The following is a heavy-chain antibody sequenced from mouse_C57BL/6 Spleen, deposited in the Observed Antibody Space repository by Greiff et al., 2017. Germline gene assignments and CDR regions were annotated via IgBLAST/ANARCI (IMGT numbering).Heavy chain of an antibody. Sequence: QVHVKQSGAELAKPGASVKLSCKASGYTFTSYWMHWVKQRPGQGLEWIGYINPSSGYTKYNQKFKDKATLTADKSSSTAYMQLSSLTYEDSAVXYCTRRGNPFDYWGQGTTLTVSS. J-gene: IGHJ2*01. CDR3: TRRGNPFDY. D-gene: IGHD2-1*01. CDR1: GYTFTSYW. V-gene: IGHV1-7*01. CDR2: INPSSGYT.